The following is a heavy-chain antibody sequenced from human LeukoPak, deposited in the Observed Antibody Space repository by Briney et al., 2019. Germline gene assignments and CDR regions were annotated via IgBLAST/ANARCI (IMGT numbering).Heavy chain of an antibody. CDR1: GFSLSRYA. J-gene: IGHJ4*02. V-gene: IGHV3-23*01. D-gene: IGHD6-13*01. CDR3: AKCRGSSWSDYFDY. Sequence: GASLRLSCAVSGFSLSRYAMSWVRKAPGKGLEWVSAISDSGGSTCYADSVKGRFTIPRDNSRNTLYLQMNTLRAEDTAVYYCAKCRGSSWSDYFDYWGQGTLVTVSS. CDR2: ISDSGGST.